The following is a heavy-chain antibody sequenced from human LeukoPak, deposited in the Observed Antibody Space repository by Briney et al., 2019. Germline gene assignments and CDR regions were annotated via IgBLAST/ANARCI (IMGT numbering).Heavy chain of an antibody. CDR1: GYIFTSYW. J-gene: IGHJ6*03. CDR2: IYPGDSDT. Sequence: GESLKISCQGSGYIFTSYWIGWVRPLPGKGLEWMGIIYPGDSDTRYSPSFQGQLTISADKSISTAYLQWSSLKASDTAMYYCARLGMATIRVYMDVWGKGTTVTISS. V-gene: IGHV5-51*01. D-gene: IGHD5-24*01. CDR3: ARLGMATIRVYMDV.